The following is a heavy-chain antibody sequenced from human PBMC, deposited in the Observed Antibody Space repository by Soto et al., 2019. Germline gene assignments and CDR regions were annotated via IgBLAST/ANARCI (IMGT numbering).Heavy chain of an antibody. J-gene: IGHJ4*02. V-gene: IGHV3-33*06. Sequence: GGSLRLSCAASGFTFSSYGMHWVRQAPGKGLEWVAVIWYDGSNKYYADSVKGRFTISRDNSKNTLYLQMNSLRAEDTAVYYCAKSRDRWSDGYWGQGTLVTVSS. CDR1: GFTFSSYG. D-gene: IGHD2-15*01. CDR2: IWYDGSNK. CDR3: AKSRDRWSDGY.